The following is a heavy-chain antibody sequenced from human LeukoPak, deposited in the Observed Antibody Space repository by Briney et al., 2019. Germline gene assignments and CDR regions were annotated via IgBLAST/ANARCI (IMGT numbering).Heavy chain of an antibody. CDR3: ARSSSGWYLRLDY. V-gene: IGHV4-59*01. D-gene: IGHD6-19*01. Sequence: PSETLSLTCTVSGGSISSYYWSWIRQPPGKGLEWIGYIYYSGSTNYNPSLKSRVTISVDTSKNQFPLKLSSVTAADTAVYYCARSSSGWYLRLDYWGQGTLVTVSS. J-gene: IGHJ4*02. CDR2: IYYSGST. CDR1: GGSISSYY.